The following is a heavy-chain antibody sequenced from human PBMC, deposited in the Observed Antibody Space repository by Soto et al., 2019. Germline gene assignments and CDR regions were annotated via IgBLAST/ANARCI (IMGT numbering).Heavy chain of an antibody. Sequence: EVQMVESGGGLVKPGGSLRLSCAASGFTFSTYSMNWVRQAPGKGLEWVSSISSSSSYIYYADSVKGRFSSSRDNAKNSLYLQMNSLRAEDTAVYYCARDGGIYEDYWGQGTLVTVSS. D-gene: IGHD5-12*01. CDR1: GFTFSTYS. V-gene: IGHV3-21*01. CDR2: ISSSSSYI. CDR3: ARDGGIYEDY. J-gene: IGHJ4*02.